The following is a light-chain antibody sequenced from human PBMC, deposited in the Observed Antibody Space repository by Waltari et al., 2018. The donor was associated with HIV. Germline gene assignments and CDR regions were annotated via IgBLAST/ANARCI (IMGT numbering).Light chain of an antibody. J-gene: IGLJ2*01. V-gene: IGLV2-14*01. CDR1: SSDVGGYNS. CDR3: SSYTSSSTVV. Sequence: QSALTQPASVSGSPGQSITIYCTGTSSDVGGYNSVSWYQQHPGKAPKLMIFDVSNRPSGVSNRFSCSKSGNTASLTISGLQAEDEADYYCSSYTSSSTVVFGGGTKVTVL. CDR2: DVS.